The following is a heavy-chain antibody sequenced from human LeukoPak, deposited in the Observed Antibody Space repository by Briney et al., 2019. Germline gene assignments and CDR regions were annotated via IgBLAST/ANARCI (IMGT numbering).Heavy chain of an antibody. CDR1: GGSISSSSYY. CDR3: ASDFWSGHDAFDI. CDR2: IYYSGST. J-gene: IGHJ3*02. Sequence: PSGTLSLPCTVSGGSISSSSYYWGWIRQPPGKGLEWIGSIYYSGSTYYNPSLKSRVTISVDTSKNQFSLKLSSVTAADTAVYYCASDFWSGHDAFDIWGQGTMITVSS. D-gene: IGHD3-3*01. V-gene: IGHV4-39*01.